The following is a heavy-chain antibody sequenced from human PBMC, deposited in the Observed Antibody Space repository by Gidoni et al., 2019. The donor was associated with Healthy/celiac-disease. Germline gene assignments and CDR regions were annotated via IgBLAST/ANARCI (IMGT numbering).Heavy chain of an antibody. CDR3: ARRAHYGDYVGHAFDI. CDR2: IDPSDSYT. Sequence: EVQLVQSGAEVKKPGESLRISCKGSGYSFTSYWISWVRQMPGKGLEWMGRIDPSDSYTNYSPSFQGHVTISADKSISTAYLQWSSLKASDTAMYYCARRAHYGDYVGHAFDIWGQGTMVTVSS. J-gene: IGHJ3*02. CDR1: GYSFTSYW. V-gene: IGHV5-10-1*03. D-gene: IGHD4-17*01.